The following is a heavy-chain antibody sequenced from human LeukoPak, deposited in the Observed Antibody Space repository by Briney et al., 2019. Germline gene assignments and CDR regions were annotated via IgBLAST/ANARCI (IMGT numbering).Heavy chain of an antibody. Sequence: SETLSLTCTVSGGSISSSSYYWGWIRQPPGKGLEWIVSIYYSGSAYYNPSLKRRVTISVDTSKNQFSLKLSSVTAADTAVYYCARRLSADLWGDDDAFDIWGQGTMVTVSS. D-gene: IGHD2-21*01. J-gene: IGHJ3*02. CDR3: ARRLSADLWGDDDAFDI. CDR2: IYYSGSA. V-gene: IGHV4-39*01. CDR1: GGSISSSSYY.